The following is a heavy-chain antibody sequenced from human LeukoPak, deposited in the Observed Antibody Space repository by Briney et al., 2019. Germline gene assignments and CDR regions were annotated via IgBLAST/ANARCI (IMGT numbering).Heavy chain of an antibody. D-gene: IGHD1-1*01. Sequence: SETLSLTCAVYGGSFSGYYWSWIRQPPGKGLEWIGEINHSGSTNYNPSLKSRVTISVDTSKNQFSLKLSSVTAADTAVYYCARDGPGIDYWGQGTLVTVSS. CDR2: INHSGST. J-gene: IGHJ4*02. V-gene: IGHV4-34*01. CDR1: GGSFSGYY. CDR3: ARDGPGIDY.